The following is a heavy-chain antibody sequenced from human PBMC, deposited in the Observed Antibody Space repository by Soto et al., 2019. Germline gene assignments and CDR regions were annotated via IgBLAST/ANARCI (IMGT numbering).Heavy chain of an antibody. CDR2: ISFDGSDE. CDR3: AKDKGRDAIGWHHKDAFDI. J-gene: IGHJ3*02. Sequence: QVQLVESGGGVVQPGRSLRLSCAATGFTFSNYGLHWVRQAPGKGLEWVAVISFDGSDEYYADFVKGRFTISRDNSKNTLYLQMSSLRADDSAVYYCAKDKGRDAIGWHHKDAFDIWGQGTAVIVSS. CDR1: GFTFSNYG. D-gene: IGHD6-19*01. V-gene: IGHV3-30*18.